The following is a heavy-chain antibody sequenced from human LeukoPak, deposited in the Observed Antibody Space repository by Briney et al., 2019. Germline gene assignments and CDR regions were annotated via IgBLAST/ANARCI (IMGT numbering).Heavy chain of an antibody. CDR2: IKQDGSEK. CDR3: ARLPDSSGAFDI. J-gene: IGHJ3*02. Sequence: GGSLRLTCAASGFAFDTYWMNWVRQAPGKGLEWVANIKQDGSEKYYVDSVKGRFTISRDNAKNSLYLQMNSLRAEDTAVYYCARLPDSSGAFDIWGQGTMVTVSS. V-gene: IGHV3-7*01. CDR1: GFAFDTYW. D-gene: IGHD3-22*01.